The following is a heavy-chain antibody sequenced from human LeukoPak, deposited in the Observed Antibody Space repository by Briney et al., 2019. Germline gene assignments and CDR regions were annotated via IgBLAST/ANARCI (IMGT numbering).Heavy chain of an antibody. CDR3: ARGPAMYYDFWSGYEDTEYFQH. D-gene: IGHD3-3*01. J-gene: IGHJ1*01. Sequence: SVKVSXKASGGTFRSYAISWVRQAPGQGLEWMGGIIPIFGTANYAQKFQGRVTITTDESTSTAYMELSSLRSEDTAVYYCARGPAMYYDFWSGYEDTEYFQHWGQGTLVTVSS. CDR1: GGTFRSYA. CDR2: IIPIFGTA. V-gene: IGHV1-69*05.